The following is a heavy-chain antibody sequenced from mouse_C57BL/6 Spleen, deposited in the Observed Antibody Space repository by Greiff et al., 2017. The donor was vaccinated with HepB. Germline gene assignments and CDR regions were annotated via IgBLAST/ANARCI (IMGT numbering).Heavy chain of an antibody. V-gene: IGHV1-64*01. D-gene: IGHD1-1*01. J-gene: IGHJ3*01. CDR1: GYTFTSYW. Sequence: VQLQQPGAELVKPGASVKLSCKASGYTFTSYWMHWVKQSPGQGLEWIGMIHPNSGSTNYNEKFKSKATLTVDKSSSTAYMQLSSLTSEDSAVYYCASMNYYGSSPWFAYWGQGTLVTVSA. CDR3: ASMNYYGSSPWFAY. CDR2: IHPNSGST.